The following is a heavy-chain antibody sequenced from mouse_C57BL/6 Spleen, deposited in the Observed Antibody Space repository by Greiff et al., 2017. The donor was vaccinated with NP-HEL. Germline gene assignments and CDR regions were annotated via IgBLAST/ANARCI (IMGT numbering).Heavy chain of an antibody. CDR3: TRHYYGSSYGARDY. J-gene: IGHJ4*01. CDR1: GYTFTDYE. V-gene: IGHV1-15*01. D-gene: IGHD1-1*01. Sequence: VQLQQSGAELVRPGASVTLSCKASGYTFTDYEMHWVKQTPVHGLEWIGAIDPETGGTAYNQKFKGKAILTADKSSSTAYMELRSLTSEDSAVYYWTRHYYGSSYGARDYWGQGTSVTVSS. CDR2: IDPETGGT.